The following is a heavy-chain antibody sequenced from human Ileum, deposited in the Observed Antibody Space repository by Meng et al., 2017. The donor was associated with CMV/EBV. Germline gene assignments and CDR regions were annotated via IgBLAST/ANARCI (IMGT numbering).Heavy chain of an antibody. J-gene: IGHJ4*02. CDR3: ARNPDRDHGGSGRCLDF. CDR2: ITTSNFI. D-gene: IGHD3-10*01. Sequence: GGSLRLSCAASGFTLSSYSMHWVRQAPGKGLEWVSFITTSNFIYYADSVEGRFTISRDNAKNSLYLQMNSLRDEDTAVYYCARNPDRDHGGSGRCLDFWGQGTLVTVSS. V-gene: IGHV3-21*01. CDR1: GFTLSSYS.